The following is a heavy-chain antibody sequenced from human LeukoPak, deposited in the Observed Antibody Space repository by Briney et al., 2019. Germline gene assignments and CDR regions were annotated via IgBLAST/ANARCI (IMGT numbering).Heavy chain of an antibody. V-gene: IGHV4-59*01. CDR3: ARAEGATPHFDY. CDR2: IYYSGST. Sequence: SETLSLTCTVSGGFISSYYWSWIRQPPGKGLEWIGYIYYSGSTNYNPSLKSRVTISVDTSKNQFSLKLSSVTAADTAVYYCARAEGATPHFDYWGQGTLVTVSS. J-gene: IGHJ4*02. CDR1: GGFISSYY. D-gene: IGHD1-26*01.